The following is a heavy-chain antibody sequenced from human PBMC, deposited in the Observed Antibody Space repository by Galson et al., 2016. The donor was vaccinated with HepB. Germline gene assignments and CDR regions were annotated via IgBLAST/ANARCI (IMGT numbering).Heavy chain of an antibody. V-gene: IGHV5-51*01. Sequence: QSGAEVKKPGESLKISCKGSGYRFTNYWIGWVRQMPGKGLECMGIIFHGDSDTKYNPSFQDQVTISADKSTSTAYLQWRSMEASDTAIYYSAKTVMGSGIHYSFDIWGQGTMVTVSS. D-gene: IGHD1-14*01. CDR3: AKTVMGSGIHYSFDI. J-gene: IGHJ3*02. CDR1: GYRFTNYW. CDR2: IFHGDSDT.